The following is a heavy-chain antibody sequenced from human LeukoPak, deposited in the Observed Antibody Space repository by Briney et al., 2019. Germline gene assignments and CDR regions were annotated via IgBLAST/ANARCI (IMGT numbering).Heavy chain of an antibody. CDR3: AREPASVTTLGVS. CDR2: IYHSGST. CDR1: GDSISTDGYY. Sequence: SEALSLTCTVSGDSISTDGYYLSWIRQHPGKGLEWIAYIYHSGSTYYNPSLKSRVTISVDTSKNQFSLNLTSVTAADTAVYYCAREPASVTTLGVSWGQGTLVTVSS. J-gene: IGHJ5*02. D-gene: IGHD4-17*01. V-gene: IGHV4-31*03.